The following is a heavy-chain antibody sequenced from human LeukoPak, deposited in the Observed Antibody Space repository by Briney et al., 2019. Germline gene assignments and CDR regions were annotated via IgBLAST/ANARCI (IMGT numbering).Heavy chain of an antibody. CDR2: INHSGST. CDR3: ARGGMVQGTIDY. D-gene: IGHD3-10*01. J-gene: IGHJ4*02. CDR1: GGSFSGYY. Sequence: SETLSLTCAVYGGSFSGYYWSWIRQPPGKGLEWIGEINHSGSTNYNPSLKSRVTISVDTSKNQFSLKLSSVTAADTAVYYCARGGMVQGTIDYWGQGTLVTVSS. V-gene: IGHV4-34*01.